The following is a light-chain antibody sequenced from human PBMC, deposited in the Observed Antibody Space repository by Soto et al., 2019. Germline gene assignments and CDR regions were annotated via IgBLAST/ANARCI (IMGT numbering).Light chain of an antibody. CDR3: SSYTSIDTWV. V-gene: IGLV2-14*01. Sequence: QSALTQPASVSGSPGQSITIFCTGASSDVGGYNYVSWYQQHPGKAPKVLISDVSNRPSGISNRFSGSKSGNTASLTISGLQAEDEADYYCSSYTSIDTWVFGTGTKVTV. J-gene: IGLJ1*01. CDR1: SSDVGGYNY. CDR2: DVS.